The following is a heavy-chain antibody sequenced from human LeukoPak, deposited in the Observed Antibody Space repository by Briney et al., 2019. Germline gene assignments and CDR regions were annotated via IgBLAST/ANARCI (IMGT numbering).Heavy chain of an antibody. J-gene: IGHJ4*02. CDR2: IYYSGST. D-gene: IGHD5-24*01. CDR1: GGSISSYY. CDR3: ARGINRDGYWGSYFDY. V-gene: IGHV4-59*01. Sequence: SETLSLTCTVSGGSISSYYWSWIRQPPGKGLEWIGYIYYSGSTNYNPSLNSRVTISVDTSKNQFSLKLSSVTAADTAVYYCARGINRDGYWGSYFDYWRQGTLVTVSS.